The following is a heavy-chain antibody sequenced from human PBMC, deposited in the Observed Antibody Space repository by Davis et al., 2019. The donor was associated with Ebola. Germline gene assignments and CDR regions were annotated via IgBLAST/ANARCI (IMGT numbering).Heavy chain of an antibody. Sequence: GESLKISCAASGFTFSSYAMHWVRQAPGKGLEWVAVISYDGSNKYYADSVKGRFTISRDNSKNTLYLQMNSLRVEDTAVYYCARGGWDYWGQGTLVTVSS. CDR1: GFTFSSYA. CDR2: ISYDGSNK. V-gene: IGHV3-30-3*01. J-gene: IGHJ4*02. CDR3: ARGGWDY.